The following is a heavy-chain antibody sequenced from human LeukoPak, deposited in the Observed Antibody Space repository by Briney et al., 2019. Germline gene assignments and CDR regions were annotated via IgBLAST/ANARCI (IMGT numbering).Heavy chain of an antibody. J-gene: IGHJ4*02. D-gene: IGHD3-16*01. CDR3: ARRLRPGDYFDY. Sequence: PSETLSLTCTVSGYSISSGYYWGWIRPPPGKGLEWIGSFYNSGSTYRNPSLSSRVTIFADMSKNQFSLKLTSVTAADTAVYYCARRLRPGDYFDYWGQGILVTVSS. V-gene: IGHV4-38-2*02. CDR1: GYSISSGYY. CDR2: FYNSGST.